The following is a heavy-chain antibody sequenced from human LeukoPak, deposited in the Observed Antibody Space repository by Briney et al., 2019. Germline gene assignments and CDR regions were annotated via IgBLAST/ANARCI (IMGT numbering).Heavy chain of an antibody. CDR2: ISYDGSNK. J-gene: IGHJ4*02. CDR1: GFTFSNYA. Sequence: GRSLRLSCAASGFTFSNYAMHWVRQAPGKGLEWVAVISYDGSNKYYTDSVKGRFTISRDNPKNTLYLQMSSLRAEDTSMYYCARPQSKWELLSYFDYWGQGTLVTVSS. CDR3: ARPQSKWELLSYFDY. D-gene: IGHD1-26*01. V-gene: IGHV3-30-3*01.